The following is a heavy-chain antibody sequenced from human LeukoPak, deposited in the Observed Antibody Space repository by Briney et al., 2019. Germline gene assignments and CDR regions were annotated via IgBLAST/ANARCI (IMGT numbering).Heavy chain of an antibody. CDR2: FDPEDGET. D-gene: IGHD5-12*01. CDR1: GYTLTELS. CDR3: ATTSDIVATLSGGYYFEY. J-gene: IGHJ4*02. Sequence: ASVEVSCKVSGYTLTELSMHWVRQAPGKGLEWMGSFDPEDGETIYAQKFQGRVTMTEDTSTDTAYMELSSLRSEDTAVYYCATTSDIVATLSGGYYFEYWGQGTLVTVSS. V-gene: IGHV1-24*01.